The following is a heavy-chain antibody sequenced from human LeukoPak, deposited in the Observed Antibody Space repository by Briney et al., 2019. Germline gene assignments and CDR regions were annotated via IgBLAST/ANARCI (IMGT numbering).Heavy chain of an antibody. CDR2: IKDGGSER. V-gene: IGHV3-7*03. J-gene: IGHJ4*02. CDR3: ARGSGTLDF. CDR1: GFTFSTYA. Sequence: GGSLRLSCAASGFTFSTYAMSWVRQAPGKGLEWVANIKDGGSERKYVDSVEGRFTISRDNSKNSLYLQMNSLRVEDTAVYYCARGSGTLDFWGQGTLVTVSS. D-gene: IGHD1-26*01.